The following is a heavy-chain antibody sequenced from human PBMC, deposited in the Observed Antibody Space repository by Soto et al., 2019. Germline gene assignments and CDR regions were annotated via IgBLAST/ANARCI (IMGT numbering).Heavy chain of an antibody. CDR1: GFTFTSSA. V-gene: IGHV1-58*01. CDR2: IVVGSGNT. D-gene: IGHD3-10*01. J-gene: IGHJ4*02. Sequence: QMPLVQSGPEVKKPGTSVKVSCKASGFTFTSSAVQWVRQARGQRLEWIGWIVVGSGNTNYAQKFQERVTITRDMSTSTAYMELSSLRSEDTAVYYCAAAEWFGGLNSDYWGQGTLVTVSS. CDR3: AAAEWFGGLNSDY.